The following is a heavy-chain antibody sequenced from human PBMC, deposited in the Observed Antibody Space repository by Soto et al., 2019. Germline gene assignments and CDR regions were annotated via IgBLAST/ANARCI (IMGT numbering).Heavy chain of an antibody. J-gene: IGHJ6*02. CDR1: GFTFSSYW. CDR2: INSDGSST. CDR3: AKDLMQIEYSSSSDYYYYGMAV. V-gene: IGHV3-74*01. D-gene: IGHD6-6*01. Sequence: GGSLRLSCAASGFTFSSYWMHWVRQAPGKGLVWVSRINSDGSSTSYADSVKGRFTISRDNSKNTLYLQMNSLRAEDTAVYYCAKDLMQIEYSSSSDYYYYGMAVWGQGTTVTVYS.